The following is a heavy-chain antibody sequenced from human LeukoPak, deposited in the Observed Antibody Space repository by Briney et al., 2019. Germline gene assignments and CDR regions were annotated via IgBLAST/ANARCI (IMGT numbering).Heavy chain of an antibody. J-gene: IGHJ4*02. D-gene: IGHD3-22*01. CDR1: GFTFSSYA. V-gene: IGHV3-30*04. CDR2: ISYEGSNK. CDR3: ASPRREDYDSSGCLDY. Sequence: GRSLRLSCAASGFTFSSYAMHWVRQAPGKGLEWVAVISYEGSNKYYADSVKGRFTISRDNSKNTLYLQMNSLRAEDTAVYYCASPRREDYDSSGCLDYWGQGTLVTVSS.